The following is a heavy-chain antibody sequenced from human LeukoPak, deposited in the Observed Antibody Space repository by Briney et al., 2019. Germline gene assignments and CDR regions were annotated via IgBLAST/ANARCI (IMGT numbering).Heavy chain of an antibody. CDR1: GFIFTNYA. V-gene: IGHV3-23*01. J-gene: IGHJ4*02. Sequence: PGGSLRLSCAVSGFIFTNYAMSSVRQAPGKGLEWVSVIIGSSASTFYADSVKGRFTISRDKSKNTLYLHMNSLRAEDTAVYYCARGGYDYVEMGYFDYWGQGTLVTVSS. CDR3: ARGGYDYVEMGYFDY. CDR2: IIGSSAST. D-gene: IGHD5-12*01.